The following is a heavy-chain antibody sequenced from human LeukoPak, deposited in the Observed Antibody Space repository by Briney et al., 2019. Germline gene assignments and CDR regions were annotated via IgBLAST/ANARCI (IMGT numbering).Heavy chain of an antibody. CDR2: IWYDGSNK. CDR3: ARDFVAYDSSGYPPFVDY. CDR1: GFTFSSYG. Sequence: GGSLRLSCAASGFTFSSYGMHWVRQAPGKGLEWVAVIWYDGSNKYYADSVKGRFTISRDNSKNTLFLQMNSLRAEDTAVYYRARDFVAYDSSGYPPFVDYWGQGTLVTVSS. J-gene: IGHJ4*02. V-gene: IGHV3-33*01. D-gene: IGHD3-22*01.